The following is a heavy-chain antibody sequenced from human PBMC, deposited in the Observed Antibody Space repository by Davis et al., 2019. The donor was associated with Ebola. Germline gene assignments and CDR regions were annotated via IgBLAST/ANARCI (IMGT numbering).Heavy chain of an antibody. J-gene: IGHJ5*02. CDR3: ARVLTTVTTGWFDP. CDR1: GGSISSYY. D-gene: IGHD4-11*01. Sequence: SETLSLTCTVSGGSISSYYWSWIRQPPGKGLEWIGYIYYSGITKYNPSLKSRVTISIDTSKNQFSLKLSSVTAADTAVYYCARVLTTVTTGWFDPWGQGTLVTVSS. CDR2: IYYSGIT. V-gene: IGHV4-59*01.